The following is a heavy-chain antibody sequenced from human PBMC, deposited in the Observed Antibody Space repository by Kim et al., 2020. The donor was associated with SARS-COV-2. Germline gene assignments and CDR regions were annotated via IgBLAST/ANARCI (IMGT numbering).Heavy chain of an antibody. D-gene: IGHD3-10*01. Sequence: SGPTLVNPTQTLTLTCNFSGFSLNSYGVGVGWLRQPPGKALEWLALINWDDDKRYSPSLKGRLTITKDTSKNQVVLTMTNMDPVDTATYYCTHRENSYYASGSFRNDAFDIWGQGTMVTVSS. V-gene: IGHV2-5*02. J-gene: IGHJ3*02. CDR2: INWDDDK. CDR1: GFSLNSYGVG. CDR3: THRENSYYASGSFRNDAFDI.